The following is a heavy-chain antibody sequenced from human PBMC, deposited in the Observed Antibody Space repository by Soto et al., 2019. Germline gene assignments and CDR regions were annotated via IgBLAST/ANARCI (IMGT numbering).Heavy chain of an antibody. V-gene: IGHV1-69*02. CDR3: AQKSLSGYSSSSPYYYYYYMDV. Sequence: ASVKVSCKASGGTFSSYTISWVRQAPGQGLEWMGRIIPILGIANYAQKFQGRVTITADKSTSTAYMELSSLRSEDTAVYYCAQKSLSGYSSSSPYYYYYYMDVWGKGTKVTVSS. CDR2: IIPILGIA. D-gene: IGHD6-6*01. CDR1: GGTFSSYT. J-gene: IGHJ6*03.